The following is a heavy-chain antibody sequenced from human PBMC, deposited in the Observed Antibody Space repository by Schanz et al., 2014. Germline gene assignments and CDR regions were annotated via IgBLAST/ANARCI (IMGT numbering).Heavy chain of an antibody. V-gene: IGHV3-23*04. J-gene: IGHJ4*02. CDR1: EFTFSTDA. D-gene: IGHD6-25*01. Sequence: ERLVESGGGVVQPGRSLRLSCAASEFTFSTDAMSWVRQAPGKGLEWLSVISASGGDTYYADSVKGRFTISRDNSKNTLYLQMNSLRAEDTAVYYCAKVRYSSGWRGDYFDEWGQGTLVTVAS. CDR3: AKVRYSSGWRGDYFDE. CDR2: ISASGGDT.